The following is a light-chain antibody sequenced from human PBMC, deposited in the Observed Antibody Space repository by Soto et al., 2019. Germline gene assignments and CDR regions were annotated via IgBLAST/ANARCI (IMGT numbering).Light chain of an antibody. CDR3: QQNNYWPRT. CDR2: DAS. Sequence: QAVSTQPLSVGGGATLSCRAVQSVSSYFAWYQQEPGQAPRLLIYDASTRATGIPAGFSGSGSGTECTLTISSLQSEDVVVYCCQQNNYWPRTLGQGTKVDIK. CDR1: QSVSSY. V-gene: IGKV3-15*01. J-gene: IGKJ1*01.